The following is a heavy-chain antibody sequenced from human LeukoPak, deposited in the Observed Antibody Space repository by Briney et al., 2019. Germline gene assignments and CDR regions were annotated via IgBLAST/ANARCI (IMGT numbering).Heavy chain of an antibody. CDR1: GFTFSSYA. D-gene: IGHD1-26*01. CDR3: TTDGVGVEGAAYDN. Sequence: GGSLRLSCAASGFTFSSYAMSWVRQAPGKGLEWVSAISGSGGSTYYADSVKGRFTISRDNSKNTLYLQMNSLKTEDTAVYYCTTDGVGVEGAAYDNWGQGTLVSVSS. J-gene: IGHJ4*02. V-gene: IGHV3-23*01. CDR2: ISGSGGST.